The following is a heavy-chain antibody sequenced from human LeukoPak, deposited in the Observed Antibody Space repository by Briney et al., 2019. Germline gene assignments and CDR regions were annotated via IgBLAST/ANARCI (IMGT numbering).Heavy chain of an antibody. CDR2: ISASADKT. CDR3: ARDFYDSSGYYYDY. CDR1: GFTFSDFT. D-gene: IGHD3-22*01. J-gene: IGHJ4*02. V-gene: IGHV3-23*01. Sequence: PGGSLRLSCAASGFTFSDFTMSWVRQAPGKGLEWVSAISASADKTYYADSVKGRFTISRDNSKGTLYLQMSSLRAEDTALYYCARDFYDSSGYYYDYWGQGTLVTVSS.